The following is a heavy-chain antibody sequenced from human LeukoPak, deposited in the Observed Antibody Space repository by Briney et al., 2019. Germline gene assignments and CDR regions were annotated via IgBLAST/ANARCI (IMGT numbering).Heavy chain of an antibody. J-gene: IGHJ6*03. CDR2: IIPIFGTA. D-gene: IGHD6-19*01. Sequence: ASVKVPCKASGGTFSSYAISWVRQAPGQGLEWMGRIIPIFGTANYAQKFQGRVTMTRNTSISTAYMELSSLRSEDTAVYYCARGIVWRPRTLIAVARGYYMDVWGKGTTVTVSS. V-gene: IGHV1-69*05. CDR1: GGTFSSYA. CDR3: ARGIVWRPRTLIAVARGYYMDV.